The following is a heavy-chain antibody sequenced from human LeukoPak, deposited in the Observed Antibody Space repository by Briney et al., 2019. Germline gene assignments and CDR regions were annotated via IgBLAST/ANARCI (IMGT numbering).Heavy chain of an antibody. D-gene: IGHD4-17*01. V-gene: IGHV3-30*18. CDR3: AKDRGGDYGNFDN. J-gene: IGHJ4*02. CDR1: GFTFSKYG. Sequence: GSLRLSCTASGFTFSKYGMHWVRQAPGKGLEWVAVIPYDGRNKYYADSVKGRFTISRDNSKNTLYLQMNSLRSEDTAVYYCAKDRGGDYGNFDNWGQGNLVTVSS. CDR2: IPYDGRNK.